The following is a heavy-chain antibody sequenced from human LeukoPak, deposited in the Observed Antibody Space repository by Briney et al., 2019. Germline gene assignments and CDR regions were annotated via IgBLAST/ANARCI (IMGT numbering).Heavy chain of an antibody. CDR3: AREVGYCSSTSCYNFDY. Sequence: SETLSLTCTVSGGSISSGDYYWSWIRQPPGKGLEWIGYIYYSGSTYYNPSLKSRVTISVDTSKDQFSLKLSSVTAADTAVYYCAREVGYCSSTSCYNFDYWGQGTLDTVSS. V-gene: IGHV4-30-4*08. CDR1: GGSISSGDYY. D-gene: IGHD2-2*02. CDR2: IYYSGST. J-gene: IGHJ4*02.